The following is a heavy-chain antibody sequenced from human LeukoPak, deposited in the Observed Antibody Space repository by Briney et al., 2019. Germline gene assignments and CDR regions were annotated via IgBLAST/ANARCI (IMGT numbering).Heavy chain of an antibody. CDR2: ISGRGGST. J-gene: IGHJ6*03. CDR1: GFTFSSYTFSTYA. V-gene: IGHV3-23*01. CDR3: AKDRPTGVYSYYMGV. D-gene: IGHD1-14*01. Sequence: GGSLRLSCAASGFTFSSYTFSTYAMSWVRQAPGKGLEWVSGISGRGGSTYYADSVKGRFTISRDNSKNTLYLQMNSLGADDTAVYYCAKDRPTGVYSYYMGVWGRGTTVTVSS.